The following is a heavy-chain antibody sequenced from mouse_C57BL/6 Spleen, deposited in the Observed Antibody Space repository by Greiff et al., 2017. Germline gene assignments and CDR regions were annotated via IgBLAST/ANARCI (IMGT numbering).Heavy chain of an antibody. V-gene: IGHV1-26*01. CDR3: ARLDYGTSLGYFDV. J-gene: IGHJ1*03. CDR1: GYTFTDYY. CDR2: INTNNGGT. D-gene: IGHD1-1*01. Sequence: EVQLQQSGPELVKPGASVKISCKASGYTFTDYYMNWVKQSHGKSLEWIGDINTNNGGTSYNQKFKGKATLTVDKSSSTAYMELRSLTSEDSAVYYCARLDYGTSLGYFDVWGTGTTVTVSS.